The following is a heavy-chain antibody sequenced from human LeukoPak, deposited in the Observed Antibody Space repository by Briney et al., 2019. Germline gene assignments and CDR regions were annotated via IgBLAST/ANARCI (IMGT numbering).Heavy chain of an antibody. CDR1: GFTFSSSA. D-gene: IGHD4-23*01. V-gene: IGHV3-33*01. CDR3: ARAYGGNSLDY. CDR2: IWSDGSNK. J-gene: IGHJ4*02. Sequence: PGGSLRLSCAASGFTFSSSAMHWVRQAPGKGLEWVAVIWSDGSNKYYADSVKGRFTISRDTSKNTLFLQMNSLRAEDTAVYYCARAYGGNSLDYWGQGTLVTVSS.